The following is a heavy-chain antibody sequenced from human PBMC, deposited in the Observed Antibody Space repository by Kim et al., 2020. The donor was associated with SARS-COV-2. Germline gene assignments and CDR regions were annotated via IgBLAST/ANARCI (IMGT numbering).Heavy chain of an antibody. CDR3: ARGDCGGDCYSVVSTDAAFDI. Sequence: SETLSLTCTVSGGSVSSGSYYWSWIRQPPGKGLEWIGYIYYSGSTNYNPSLKSRVTISVDTSKNQFSLKLSSVTAADTAVYYCARGDCGGDCYSVVSTDAAFDIWGQGTMVTVSS. CDR1: GGSVSSGSYY. D-gene: IGHD2-21*02. V-gene: IGHV4-61*01. J-gene: IGHJ3*02. CDR2: IYYSGST.